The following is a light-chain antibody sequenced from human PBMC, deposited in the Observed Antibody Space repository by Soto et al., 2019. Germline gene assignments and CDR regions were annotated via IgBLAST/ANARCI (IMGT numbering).Light chain of an antibody. CDR3: QQSFTTPYT. Sequence: DIQMTQSPSTLSASVGDRVTIGCRASQSISNWLAWYQQKPGKAPKLLIYDASTLESGVPSRFSGSGSGTEFTLTISSLQPDDFATYYCQQSFTTPYTFGQGTKLEIK. CDR2: DAS. V-gene: IGKV1-5*01. CDR1: QSISNW. J-gene: IGKJ2*01.